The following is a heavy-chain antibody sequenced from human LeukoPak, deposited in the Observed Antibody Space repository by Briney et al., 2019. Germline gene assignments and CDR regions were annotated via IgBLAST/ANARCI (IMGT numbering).Heavy chain of an antibody. CDR3: ATGSYYYDSSGYYSY. Sequence: ASVKVSCKASGYTFTSYYMHWVRQAPGQGLEWMGTINPSGGSRSYAQKFQGRVTMTGDTSTSTVYMELSSLRSEDTAVYYCATGSYYYDSSGYYSYWGQGTLVTVSS. CDR1: GYTFTSYY. CDR2: INPSGGSR. J-gene: IGHJ4*02. D-gene: IGHD3-22*01. V-gene: IGHV1-46*01.